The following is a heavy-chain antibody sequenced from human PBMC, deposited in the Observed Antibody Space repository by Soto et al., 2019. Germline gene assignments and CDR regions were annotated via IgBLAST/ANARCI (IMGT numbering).Heavy chain of an antibody. CDR3: ARDSGIRSYGYYLDY. CDR2: IYNSGST. CDR1: GGSVSSGSYY. D-gene: IGHD5-18*01. J-gene: IGHJ4*02. V-gene: IGHV4-61*01. Sequence: QVQLQESGPGLVKPSETLSLTCTVSGGSVSSGSYYWSWIRQPLGKGLEWIGYIYNSGSTNYNPSLERRVTLSVDTAKNQFSLKLSSVTAADTAVYYCARDSGIRSYGYYLDYLGQGTLVTVSS.